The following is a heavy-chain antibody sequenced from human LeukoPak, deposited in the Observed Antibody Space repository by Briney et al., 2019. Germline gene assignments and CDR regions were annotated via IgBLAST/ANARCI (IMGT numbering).Heavy chain of an antibody. CDR3: ALGPYCGGDCYSNIGY. Sequence: SVKVSCKASGGTFSSYAISWVRQAPGQGLEWMGGIIPIFGTANYAQKSQGRVTITADESTSTAYMELSSLRSEDTAVYYCALGPYCGGDCYSNIGYWGQGTLVTVSS. V-gene: IGHV1-69*13. J-gene: IGHJ4*02. D-gene: IGHD2-21*02. CDR1: GGTFSSYA. CDR2: IIPIFGTA.